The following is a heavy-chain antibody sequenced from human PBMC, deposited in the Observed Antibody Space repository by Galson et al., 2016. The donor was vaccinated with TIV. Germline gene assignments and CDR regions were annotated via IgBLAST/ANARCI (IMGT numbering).Heavy chain of an antibody. Sequence: SVKVSCKVSGYTLSELAMHWVRQAPGKGLEWMGGFDPEAGRTIYAQKFHGRVTVTEGTATDTAYIEVNNLRSDDTAVYYCATVAWFPGLSLDSWGQGTLVTVSS. CDR2: FDPEAGRT. CDR3: ATVAWFPGLSLDS. J-gene: IGHJ4*02. V-gene: IGHV1-24*01. CDR1: GYTLSELA. D-gene: IGHD3-22*01.